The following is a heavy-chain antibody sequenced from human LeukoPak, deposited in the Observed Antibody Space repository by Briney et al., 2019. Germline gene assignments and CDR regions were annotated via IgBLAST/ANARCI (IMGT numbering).Heavy chain of an antibody. J-gene: IGHJ4*02. CDR2: IYYSGST. V-gene: IGHV4-59*12. Sequence: SSETLSLTCIVSGGSISSYYWSWIRQPPGKGLEWIGYIYYSGSTNYNPSLRSRVTMSVDTSKNQFSLKLSSVTAADTAVYYCARYVDTAMVLFDYWGQGTLVTVSS. CDR3: ARYVDTAMVLFDY. CDR1: GGSISSYY. D-gene: IGHD5-18*01.